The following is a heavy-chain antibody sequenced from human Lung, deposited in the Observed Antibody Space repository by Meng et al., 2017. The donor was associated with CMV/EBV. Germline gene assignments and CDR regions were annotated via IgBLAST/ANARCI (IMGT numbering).Heavy chain of an antibody. J-gene: IGHJ5*01. V-gene: IGHV1-69*02. CDR3: AASQCSSAKCRDSYNWFNS. CDR2: VITIVGIP. Sequence: ASSGFSCDYTIISLRQGPGQGLEWMGRVITIVGIPRYAQISQDRVTITADKFTSTTYMELTVMTSTDTAVYYCAASQCSSAKCRDSYNWFNSWXQGTXVTVSS. CDR1: SGFSCDYT. D-gene: IGHD2-2*01.